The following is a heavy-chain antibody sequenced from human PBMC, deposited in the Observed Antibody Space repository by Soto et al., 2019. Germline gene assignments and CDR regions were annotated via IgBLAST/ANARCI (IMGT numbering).Heavy chain of an antibody. J-gene: IGHJ5*02. D-gene: IGHD6-6*01. CDR2: TRNKANSYTT. Sequence: PGGSLRLSCAASGFTFSDHYMDWVRQAPGKGLEWVGRTRNKANSYTTEYAASVKGRFTISRDDSKNSLYLQMNSLKTEDTAVYYCARVIAARQAFDPWGQGTLVTVSS. CDR3: ARVIAARQAFDP. V-gene: IGHV3-72*01. CDR1: GFTFSDHY.